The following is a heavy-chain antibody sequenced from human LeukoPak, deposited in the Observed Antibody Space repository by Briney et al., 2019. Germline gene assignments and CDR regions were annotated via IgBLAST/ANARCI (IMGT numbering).Heavy chain of an antibody. J-gene: IGHJ6*03. CDR3: ARVESGSYSYYYYYMDV. CDR1: GGSISTGCYY. Sequence: PSETLSLTWTVDGGSISTGCYYWSWIRQPAGKGLEWIGRIYTSGSTNYNSSLKSRVTISVDTSKHQFSLKLSSVTAADTAVYYCARVESGSYSYYYYYMDVWGKGTTVTVSS. V-gene: IGHV4-61*02. D-gene: IGHD1-26*01. CDR2: IYTSGST.